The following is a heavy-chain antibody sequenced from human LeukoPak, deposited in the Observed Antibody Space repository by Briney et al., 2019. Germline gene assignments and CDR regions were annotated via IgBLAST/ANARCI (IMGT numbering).Heavy chain of an antibody. D-gene: IGHD4-17*01. V-gene: IGHV4-59*01. CDR3: ARDTYGDYAYDY. Sequence: SETRSLTCTVSGGSISSYYWSGIRQPPGKGLEWIGYIYYSGSTNYNPSLKSRVTISVDTSKNQFSLKLSSVTAADTAVYYCARDTYGDYAYDYWGQGTLVTVSS. CDR1: GGSISSYY. J-gene: IGHJ4*02. CDR2: IYYSGST.